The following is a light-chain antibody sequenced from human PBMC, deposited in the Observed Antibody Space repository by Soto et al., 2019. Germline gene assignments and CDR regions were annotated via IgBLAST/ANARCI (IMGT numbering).Light chain of an antibody. CDR2: GVS. CDR1: SSDVGGYNY. CDR3: SSYAGSNNLGV. J-gene: IGLJ2*01. V-gene: IGLV2-8*01. Sequence: QSALTQPPSASGSPGQSVTISCTGTSSDVGGYNYVSWYQQHPGKAPKLMIYGVSKRPSGVPDRFSGSKSGNTASLTVSGLQAEDEADYYCSSYAGSNNLGVFGGGTKVTVL.